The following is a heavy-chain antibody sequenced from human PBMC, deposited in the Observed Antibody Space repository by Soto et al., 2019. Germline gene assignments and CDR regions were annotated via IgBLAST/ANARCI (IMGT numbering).Heavy chain of an antibody. CDR3: AKHELRYSSSWYVGY. CDR2: ISGSGGST. V-gene: IGHV3-23*01. CDR1: GFTFSSYA. D-gene: IGHD6-13*01. Sequence: GSLRLSCAASGFTFSSYAMSWVRQAPGKGLEWVSAISGSGGSTYYADSVKGRFTISRDNSKNTLYLQMNSLRAEDTAVYYCAKHELRYSSSWYVGYWGQGTLVTVSS. J-gene: IGHJ4*02.